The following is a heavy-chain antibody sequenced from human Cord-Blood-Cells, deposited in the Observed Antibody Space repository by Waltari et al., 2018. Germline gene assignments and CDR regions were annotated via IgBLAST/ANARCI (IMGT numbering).Heavy chain of an antibody. V-gene: IGHV4-34*01. Sequence: QVQLQQWGAGLLKPSETLSLTCAVYGGSFSGYYWSWIRQPPGKGLEWIGEINQSGSTHSNPSRKSRVTISVDPSKNQFSLKLSSVTAADTAVYYCARGGYSNYVGSFDYWGQGTLVTVSS. CDR1: GGSFSGYY. J-gene: IGHJ4*02. D-gene: IGHD4-4*01. CDR3: ARGGYSNYVGSFDY. CDR2: INQSGST.